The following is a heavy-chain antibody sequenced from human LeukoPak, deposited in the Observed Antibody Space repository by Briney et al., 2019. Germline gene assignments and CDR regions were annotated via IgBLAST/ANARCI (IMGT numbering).Heavy chain of an antibody. J-gene: IGHJ4*02. D-gene: IGHD3-3*01. CDR3: ARGGHVRDTIFGVVIPSFDY. V-gene: IGHV4-4*07. Sequence: SETLSLTCTVSGGSISSYYWSWIRQPAGKGLEWIGRIYTSGSTNYNPSLKSRVTMSVDTSKNQFSLKLSSVTAADTAVYYCARGGHVRDTIFGVVIPSFDYWGQGTLVTVSS. CDR2: IYTSGST. CDR1: GGSISSYY.